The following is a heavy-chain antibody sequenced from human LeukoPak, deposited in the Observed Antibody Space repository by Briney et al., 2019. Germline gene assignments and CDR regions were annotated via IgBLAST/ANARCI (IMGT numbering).Heavy chain of an antibody. V-gene: IGHV3-30*18. Sequence: GGSLRLSCAASGFTFSSYGMHWVRQAPGKGLEWVAVISYDGSNKYYADSVKGRFTISRDNSKNTLYLQMNSLRAEDTAVYYCAKVGVRGVSTSGYSSGWYSANYWGQGTLVTVSS. J-gene: IGHJ4*02. D-gene: IGHD6-19*01. CDR3: AKVGVRGVSTSGYSSGWYSANY. CDR1: GFTFSSYG. CDR2: ISYDGSNK.